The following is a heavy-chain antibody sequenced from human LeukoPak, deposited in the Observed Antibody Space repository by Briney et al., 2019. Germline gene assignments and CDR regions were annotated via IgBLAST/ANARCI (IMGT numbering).Heavy chain of an antibody. Sequence: SETLSLTCAVYGGSFSGYYWSWIRQPPGKGLEWIGEINHSGSTNYHPSLKSRVTISVDTSKNQFSLKLSSVTAADTAVYYCARDGPWLAPPARFDYWGQGTLVTVSS. J-gene: IGHJ4*02. D-gene: IGHD6-19*01. V-gene: IGHV4-34*01. CDR2: INHSGST. CDR1: GGSFSGYY. CDR3: ARDGPWLAPPARFDY.